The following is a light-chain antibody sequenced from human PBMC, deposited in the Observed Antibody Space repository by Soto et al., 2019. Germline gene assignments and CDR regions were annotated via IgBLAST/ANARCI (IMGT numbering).Light chain of an antibody. Sequence: QSALTQPASVSGSPGQSITISCTVTSSDVGSYNLVSWYQQNPGKAPKLMIYEGSKRPSGVSNRFSGSKSGNTASLTISGLQAEDEADYYCCSYAGSSTFDVVFGGGTKLTVL. CDR1: SSDVGSYNL. J-gene: IGLJ2*01. CDR3: CSYAGSSTFDVV. V-gene: IGLV2-23*03. CDR2: EGS.